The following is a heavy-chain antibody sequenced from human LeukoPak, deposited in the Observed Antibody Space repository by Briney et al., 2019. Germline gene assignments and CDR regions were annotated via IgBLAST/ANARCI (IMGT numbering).Heavy chain of an antibody. CDR2: IYYSGST. Sequence: SETLSLTCTASGGSISSSSYYWGWIRQPPGKGLEWIGSIYYSGSTYYNPSLKSRVTISVDTSKNQFSLKLSSVTAADTAVYYCARGVSSGDFSYWGQGTLVTVSS. CDR1: GGSISSSSYY. V-gene: IGHV4-39*01. CDR3: ARGVSSGDFSY. J-gene: IGHJ4*02. D-gene: IGHD6-19*01.